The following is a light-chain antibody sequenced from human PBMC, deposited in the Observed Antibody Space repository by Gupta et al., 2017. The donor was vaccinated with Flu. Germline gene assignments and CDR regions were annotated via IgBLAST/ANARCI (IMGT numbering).Light chain of an antibody. CDR1: SSYVGGYEY. CDR3: SSYTNSGTLVV. V-gene: IGLV2-14*01. CDR2: EVS. Sequence: HSSLTQPASVSASPGPSIALSCTGTSSYVGGYEYLSWYQQHPDKAPKLMIFEVSNRPSGVSDRFSGSKSGNTASLTISGLQAEDEADYYCSSYTNSGTLVVFGGGTKLTVL. J-gene: IGLJ2*01.